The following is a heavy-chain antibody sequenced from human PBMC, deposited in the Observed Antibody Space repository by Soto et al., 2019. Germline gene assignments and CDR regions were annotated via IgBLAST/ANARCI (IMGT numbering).Heavy chain of an antibody. Sequence: ASVKVSCKASGYTFTSYGISWVRQAPGQGLEWIGWISAYNGNTNYAQKLQGRVTMTTDTSTSTAYMELRSLRSDDTAVYYCARLQGRAGYCSSTSCPYYYGMDVWGQ. CDR2: ISAYNGNT. J-gene: IGHJ6*02. V-gene: IGHV1-18*01. CDR3: ARLQGRAGYCSSTSCPYYYGMDV. CDR1: GYTFTSYG. D-gene: IGHD2-2*01.